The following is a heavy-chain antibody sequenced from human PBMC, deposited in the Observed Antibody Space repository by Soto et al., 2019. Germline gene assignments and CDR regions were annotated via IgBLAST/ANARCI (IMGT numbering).Heavy chain of an antibody. D-gene: IGHD3-3*01. V-gene: IGHV3-7*01. CDR3: ARDQVLGFWSGYYTPGY. CDR2: IKQDGSEK. CDR1: GFTFSSYW. J-gene: IGHJ4*02. Sequence: EVQLVEYGGGLVQPGGSLRLSCAASGFTFSSYWMSWVRQAPGKGLEWVANIKQDGSEKYYVDSVKGRFTISRDNAKNSLYLQMNSLRAEDTAVYYCARDQVLGFWSGYYTPGYWGQGTLVTVSS.